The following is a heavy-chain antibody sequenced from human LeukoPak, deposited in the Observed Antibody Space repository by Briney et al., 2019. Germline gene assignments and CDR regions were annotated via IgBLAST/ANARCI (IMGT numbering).Heavy chain of an antibody. J-gene: IGHJ6*03. CDR1: GGSISSYY. Sequence: SETLSLTCTVSGGSISSYYWSWIRQPPGKGLEWIGYIYYSGSTNYNPSLKSRVTISVDTSKNQFSLKLSSVTAADTAVYYCARDTYDFWSGDHYYYYMDVWGKGTTVTVSS. CDR3: ARDTYDFWSGDHYYYYMDV. D-gene: IGHD3-3*01. V-gene: IGHV4-59*12. CDR2: IYYSGST.